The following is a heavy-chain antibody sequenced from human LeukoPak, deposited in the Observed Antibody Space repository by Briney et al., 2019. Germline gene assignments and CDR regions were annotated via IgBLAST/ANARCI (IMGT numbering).Heavy chain of an antibody. J-gene: IGHJ6*03. D-gene: IGHD6-13*01. CDR1: GYTFTSYD. V-gene: IGHV1-8*01. CDR2: MNPNSGNT. CDR3: ARGPILEPPSSSWYYYYYYMDV. Sequence: GASVKVSCKASGYTFTSYDINWVRQATGQGLEWMGWMNPNSGNTGYAQKFQGRVTMTRDTSISTAYMELSRLRSDDTAVYYCARGPILEPPSSSWYYYYYYMDVWGKGTTVTVSS.